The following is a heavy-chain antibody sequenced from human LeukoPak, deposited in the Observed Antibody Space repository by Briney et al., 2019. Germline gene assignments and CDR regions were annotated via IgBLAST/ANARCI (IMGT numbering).Heavy chain of an antibody. J-gene: IGHJ4*02. V-gene: IGHV4-61*09. CDR1: DDSITSPNYF. CDR2: IYTTGNT. D-gene: IGHD3-16*01. CDR3: ARDSTGTRRLGFDY. Sequence: MSSETLSLTCNVSDDSITSPNYFWSWVRQPAGRGLEWIGHIYTTGNTNYNPSFKSRVSMSIDTSKKYFSLKLSSVTAADTAVYYCARDSTGTRRLGFDYWGQGTLVTVSS.